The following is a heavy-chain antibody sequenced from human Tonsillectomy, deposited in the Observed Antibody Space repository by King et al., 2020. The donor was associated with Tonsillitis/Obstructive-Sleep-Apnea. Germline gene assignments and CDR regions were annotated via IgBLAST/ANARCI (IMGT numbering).Heavy chain of an antibody. Sequence: VQLVESGGGLIQPGGSLRLSCAASEFTVSSNYMSWVRQAPGKGLEWVSVFYSGGSTYYADPVQGRFTISRDNSKNTLYLQMNSLRAGDTAVYYCARSWGDSGYDFYFDYWGQGTLVTVSS. CDR2: FYSGGST. CDR1: EFTVSSNY. CDR3: ARSWGDSGYDFYFDY. D-gene: IGHD5-12*01. J-gene: IGHJ4*02. V-gene: IGHV3-53*01.